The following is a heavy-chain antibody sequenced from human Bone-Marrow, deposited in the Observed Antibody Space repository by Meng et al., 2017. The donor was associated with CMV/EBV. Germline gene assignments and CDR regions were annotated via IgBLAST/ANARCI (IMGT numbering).Heavy chain of an antibody. CDR2: ISAYNGNT. D-gene: IGHD2-2*01. CDR1: GYTFTSYG. V-gene: IGHV1-18*01. J-gene: IGHJ5*02. Sequence: ASVKVSCKASGYTFTSYGISWVRQAPGQGLEWMGWISAYNGNTNYAQKLQGRVTMTTDTSTSTAYMELRSLRSDDTAVYYCARSPARGFIVLVPASSSGWFDPWAQGTLVTVSS. CDR3: ARSPARGFIVLVPASSSGWFDP.